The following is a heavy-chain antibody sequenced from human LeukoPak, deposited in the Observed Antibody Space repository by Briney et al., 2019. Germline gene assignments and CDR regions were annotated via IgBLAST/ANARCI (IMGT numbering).Heavy chain of an antibody. J-gene: IGHJ4*02. Sequence: SETLSLTCTVSGDSISSGDYYWSWIRQPAGKGLEWIGRIYTSGSTNYNPSLKSRVTMSVDTSKNQFSLKLSSVTAADTAVYYCARDLGGSYFDAFFDYWGQGTLVTVSS. V-gene: IGHV4-61*02. CDR1: GDSISSGDYY. CDR3: ARDLGGSYFDAFFDY. D-gene: IGHD1-26*01. CDR2: IYTSGST.